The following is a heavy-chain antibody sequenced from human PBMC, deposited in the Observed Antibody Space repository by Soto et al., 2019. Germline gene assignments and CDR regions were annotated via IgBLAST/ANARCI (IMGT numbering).Heavy chain of an antibody. J-gene: IGHJ4*02. CDR3: ARDGHGGSSSLGY. CDR1: GFTFSSYG. CDR2: IWYDGSNK. D-gene: IGHD6-13*01. Sequence: VQLLESGGGLVQPGGSLRLSCAASGFTFSSYGMHWVRQAPGKGLEWVAVIWYDGSNKYYADSVKGRFTISRDNSKNTLYLQMNSLRAEDTAVYYCARDGHGGSSSLGYWGQGTLVTVSS. V-gene: IGHV3-33*08.